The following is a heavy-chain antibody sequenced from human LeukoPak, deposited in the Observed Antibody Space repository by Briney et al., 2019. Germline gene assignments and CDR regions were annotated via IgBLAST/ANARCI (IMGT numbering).Heavy chain of an antibody. CDR1: GFTFSTYT. V-gene: IGHV3-21*01. Sequence: PGGSLRLSCAASGFTFSTYTMHWVRQSPGKGLDWVSSISRTGNIYYADSLKGRFTISRDNAKNSLFLQMNSLRAEDTAVYYCAREPAEYYHYYMDVWGKGTTVAISS. CDR2: ISRTGNI. CDR3: AREPAEYYHYYMDV. J-gene: IGHJ6*03.